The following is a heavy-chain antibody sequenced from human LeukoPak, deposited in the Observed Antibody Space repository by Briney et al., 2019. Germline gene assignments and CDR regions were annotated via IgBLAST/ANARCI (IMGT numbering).Heavy chain of an antibody. D-gene: IGHD1-26*01. V-gene: IGHV3-30-3*01. J-gene: IGHJ4*02. Sequence: GGSLRLSCAASGFTFSSYAMHWVRQAPGKGLEWVAVISYDGSNKYYADSVKGRFTISRDNSKNTLYLQMNSLIAEDTAVYYCARDLTAYSGSYGYWGQGTLVTVSS. CDR2: ISYDGSNK. CDR1: GFTFSSYA. CDR3: ARDLTAYSGSYGY.